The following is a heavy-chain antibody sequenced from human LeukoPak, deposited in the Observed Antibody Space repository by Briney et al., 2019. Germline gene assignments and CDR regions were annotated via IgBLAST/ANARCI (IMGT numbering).Heavy chain of an antibody. CDR2: INPNSGGT. V-gene: IGHV1-2*02. D-gene: IGHD3-3*01. J-gene: IGHJ6*02. CDR1: GYTFTGYY. CDR3: ARDLISVTYYDFWSGYFYGMDV. Sequence: ASVKVSCKASGYTFTGYYMHWVRQAPGQGLEWMGWINPNSGGTNYAQKFQGRVTMTRDTSISTAYMELSRLRSDDTAVYYCARDLISVTYYDFWSGYFYGMDVRGQGTTVTVSS.